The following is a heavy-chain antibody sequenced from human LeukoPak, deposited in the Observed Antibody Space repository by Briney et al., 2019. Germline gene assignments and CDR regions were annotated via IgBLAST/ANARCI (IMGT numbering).Heavy chain of an antibody. J-gene: IGHJ5*02. CDR3: ASGSGDSRYNWFDP. CDR2: TYHSGST. CDR1: GYSISSSYY. Sequence: PSETLSLTCTVSGYSISSSYYWGWIRQPPGKGLEWIGSTYHSGSTYYNPSLKSRVTISVDTSKNQFSLKLSSVTAADTAVYYCASGSGDSRYNWFDPWGQGTLVTVSS. D-gene: IGHD2-15*01. V-gene: IGHV4-38-2*02.